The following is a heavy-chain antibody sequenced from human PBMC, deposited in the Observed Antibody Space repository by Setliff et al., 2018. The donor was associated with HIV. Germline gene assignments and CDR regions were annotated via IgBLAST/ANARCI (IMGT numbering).Heavy chain of an antibody. D-gene: IGHD3-10*01. CDR1: RFTFNDYW. Sequence: GGSLRLSCVASRFTFNDYWMSWVRQAPGKGLEWVANIDRDGSETNYVDSVKGRFTIFRDNAKSLMYLQMNSLRAEDTAIYYCARKFRPGHGVDVWGQGTTVTVSS. J-gene: IGHJ6*02. V-gene: IGHV3-7*01. CDR3: ARKFRPGHGVDV. CDR2: IDRDGSET.